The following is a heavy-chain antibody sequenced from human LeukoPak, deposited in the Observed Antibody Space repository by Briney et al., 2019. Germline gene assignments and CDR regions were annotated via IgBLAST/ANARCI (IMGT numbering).Heavy chain of an antibody. V-gene: IGHV1-18*04. D-gene: IGHD6-13*01. J-gene: IGHJ5*02. Sequence: ASVKVSCKASGYTFTSYGISWVRQAPGQGLEWTGWISAYNGNTNYAQKLQGRVTMTTDTSTSTAYMELRSLRSDDTAVYYCARQYSSSWYGNWFDPWGQGTLVTVSS. CDR2: ISAYNGNT. CDR3: ARQYSSSWYGNWFDP. CDR1: GYTFTSYG.